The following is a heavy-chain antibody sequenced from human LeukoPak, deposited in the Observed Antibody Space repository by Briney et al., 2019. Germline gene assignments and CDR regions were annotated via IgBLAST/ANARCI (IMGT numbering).Heavy chain of an antibody. CDR3: ARSSSSWSCFDP. Sequence: PSETLSLTCAVSGYSISSGYYWGWIWQPPGKGLEWIGSIHHSGSTYYKPSLKSRVTISVDTSKNQFSLKVSSVTAADTAVFYCARSSSSWSCFDPWGQGTLVTVSS. D-gene: IGHD6-13*01. CDR2: IHHSGST. J-gene: IGHJ5*02. V-gene: IGHV4-38-2*01. CDR1: GYSISSGYY.